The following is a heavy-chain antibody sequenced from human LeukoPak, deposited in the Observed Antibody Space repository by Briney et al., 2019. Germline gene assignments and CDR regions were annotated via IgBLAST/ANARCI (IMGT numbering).Heavy chain of an antibody. CDR3: ARISEIAAAGVDY. D-gene: IGHD6-13*01. Sequence: SETLSLTCTVSGGSISSYYWSWIRQPPGKGLEWIGEINHSGSTNYNPSLKSRVTISVDTSKNQFSLKLSSVTAADTAVYYCARISEIAAAGVDYWGQGTLVTVSS. CDR1: GGSISSYY. CDR2: INHSGST. V-gene: IGHV4-34*01. J-gene: IGHJ4*02.